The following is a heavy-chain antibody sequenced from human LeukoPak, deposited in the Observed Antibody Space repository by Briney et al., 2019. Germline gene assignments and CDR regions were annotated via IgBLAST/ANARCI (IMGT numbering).Heavy chain of an antibody. CDR1: GYTFTGSY. CDR3: ARVVWFGELLSPFDY. J-gene: IGHJ4*02. CDR2: FGAYNGNT. V-gene: IGHV1-18*04. Sequence: GPSVTFSCKPSGYTFTGSYMHWGRQAPGQGLEWLGGFGAYNGNTNYAQKLQGRVTMTTDTSTSTAYMELRNLRSDDTAVYYCARVVWFGELLSPFDYWGQGTLVTVSS. D-gene: IGHD3-10*01.